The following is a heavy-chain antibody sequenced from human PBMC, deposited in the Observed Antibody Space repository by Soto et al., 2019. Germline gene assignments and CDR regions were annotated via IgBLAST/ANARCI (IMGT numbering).Heavy chain of an antibody. J-gene: IGHJ4*02. CDR3: ARDSVYFDY. D-gene: IGHD3-10*01. V-gene: IGHV4-38-2*01. CDR1: GXSLSSTQN. CDR2: YYLDGGT. Sequence: XTLSLPCAVSGXSLSSTQNWGWIRQPPVKCLEWIGSYYLDGGTSYNPSLKSRVTISEGTSKNQFYLKLTSVTAGDTAVYYCARDSVYFDYWGRGTPGTVSS.